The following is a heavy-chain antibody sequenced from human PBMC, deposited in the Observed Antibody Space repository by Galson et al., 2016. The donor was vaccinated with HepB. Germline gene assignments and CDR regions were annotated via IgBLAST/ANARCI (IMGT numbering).Heavy chain of an antibody. V-gene: IGHV3-23*01. D-gene: IGHD2-21*02. CDR3: VKDFRSCGGGDCYGWFDP. CDR2: IRNSGSNT. CDR1: GFTFSNFA. Sequence: SLRLSCAASGFTFSNFAMNWVRQAPGKGLEWVSSIRNSGSNTYYADSVKGRFTISRDNSKNTLFLQMNNLRADDTAVYYRVKDFRSCGGGDCYGWFDPWGQGILVTVSS. J-gene: IGHJ5*02.